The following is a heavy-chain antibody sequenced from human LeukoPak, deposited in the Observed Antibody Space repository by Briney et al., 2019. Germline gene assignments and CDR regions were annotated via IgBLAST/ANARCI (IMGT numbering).Heavy chain of an antibody. J-gene: IGHJ4*02. CDR2: IYDSGST. CDR1: GGFISGHY. D-gene: IGHD3-3*01. CDR3: ARGEDVSGYRTDC. V-gene: IGHV4-59*08. Sequence: SETLSLTCTVSGGFISGHYWTWIRQPPGKGLEWIGYIYDSGSTTYNPSLKSRVTISVDTSKNQFSLKLSSVTAADTAIYYCARGEDVSGYRTDCWGQGTLVTVSS.